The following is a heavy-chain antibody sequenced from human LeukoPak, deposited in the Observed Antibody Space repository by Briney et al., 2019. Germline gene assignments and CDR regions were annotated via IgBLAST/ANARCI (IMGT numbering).Heavy chain of an antibody. CDR1: GFTFSSYS. J-gene: IGHJ6*03. D-gene: IGHD5-18*01. CDR2: ISSSSSYI. CDR3: AGGGYSYGWDYYYMDV. Sequence: GGSLRLSCAASGFTFSSYSMNWVRQAPGKGLEWVSSISSSSSYIYYADSVKGRFTISRDNAKNSLYLQMNSLRAEDTAVYYCAGGGYSYGWDYYYMDVWGKGTTATVSS. V-gene: IGHV3-21*01.